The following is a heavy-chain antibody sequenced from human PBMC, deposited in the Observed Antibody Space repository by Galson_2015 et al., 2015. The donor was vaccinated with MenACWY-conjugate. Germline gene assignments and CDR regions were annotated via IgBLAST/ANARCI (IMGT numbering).Heavy chain of an antibody. V-gene: IGHV3-23*01. CDR3: AKDVYMDV. Sequence: MSWVRQAPGTGLEWVAIISDSGAATHYIDSVKGRFTISRDNSKNTLYLQMSRLRAEDTALYYCAKDVYMDVWGKGTTVSVSS. J-gene: IGHJ6*03. CDR2: ISDSGAAT.